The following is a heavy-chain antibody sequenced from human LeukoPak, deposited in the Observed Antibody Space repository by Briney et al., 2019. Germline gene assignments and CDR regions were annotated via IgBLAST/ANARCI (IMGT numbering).Heavy chain of an antibody. Sequence: PGGSLRLSCAASGFTFSSYWMSWVRQAPGKGLEWVANINQDGSEKYYVDSVKGRFTISRDNAKNSLYLQMNSLRAEDTAVYYCAKDPEYYGSGSYDWGQGTLVTVSS. CDR2: INQDGSEK. CDR3: AKDPEYYGSGSYD. CDR1: GFTFSSYW. V-gene: IGHV3-7*03. D-gene: IGHD3-10*01. J-gene: IGHJ4*02.